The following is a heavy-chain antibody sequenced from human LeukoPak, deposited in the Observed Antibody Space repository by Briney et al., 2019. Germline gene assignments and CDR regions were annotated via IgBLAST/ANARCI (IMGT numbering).Heavy chain of an antibody. Sequence: GGSLRLSCAASGFTFSNYAMSWVRQAPGKGLEWVSAISGSGGSTYYADSVKGRFTIARDNSKNTLYLQMNSLRAEDTAVYYCASSGSYYYYYMAVWGKGTTVTISS. D-gene: IGHD3-10*01. J-gene: IGHJ6*03. CDR1: GFTFSNYA. CDR2: ISGSGGST. CDR3: ASSGSYYYYYMAV. V-gene: IGHV3-23*01.